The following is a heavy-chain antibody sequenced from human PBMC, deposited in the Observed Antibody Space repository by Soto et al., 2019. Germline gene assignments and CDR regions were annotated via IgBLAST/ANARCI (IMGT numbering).Heavy chain of an antibody. V-gene: IGHV3-21*01. CDR2: ISSSSSYI. CDR3: ARSIVVVVAAERDAFDI. J-gene: IGHJ3*02. CDR1: GFTFSSYS. D-gene: IGHD2-15*01. Sequence: GGSLRLSCAASGFTFSSYSMNWVRQAPGKGLEWVSSISSSSSYIYYAESVKGRFTISRDNAKNSLYLQMNSLRAEDTAVYYCARSIVVVVAAERDAFDIWGQGTMVTVSS.